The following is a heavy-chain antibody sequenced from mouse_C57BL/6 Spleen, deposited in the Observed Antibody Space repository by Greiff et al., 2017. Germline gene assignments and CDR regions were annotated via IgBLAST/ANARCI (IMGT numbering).Heavy chain of an antibody. CDR3: ARHMVTTGEFAY. CDR2: IWSDGST. CDR1: GFSLTSYG. V-gene: IGHV2-6-1*01. J-gene: IGHJ3*01. D-gene: IGHD2-2*01. Sequence: VQLQQSGPGLVAPSPSLSITCTVSGFSLTSYGVHWVRQPPGQGLEWLVVIWSDGSTTYNSALNSRLSISKDNSKSQVFLKMNSLQTDDTAMYYCARHMVTTGEFAYWGQGTLVTVSA.